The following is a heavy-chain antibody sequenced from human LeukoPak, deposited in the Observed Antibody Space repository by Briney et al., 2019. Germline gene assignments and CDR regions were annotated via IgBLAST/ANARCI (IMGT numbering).Heavy chain of an antibody. Sequence: GGSLRLSCAASEFTFSSYGMHWVRQAPGKGLEWVAFIRYDGSDKYYADSVKGRFTISRDNSKNTLWLQMNSLRAEDTAVYYCAKDPVPTAYRGYFDYWGQGTLVTVSS. J-gene: IGHJ4*02. CDR3: AKDPVPTAYRGYFDY. V-gene: IGHV3-30*02. CDR1: EFTFSSYG. D-gene: IGHD2-2*01. CDR2: IRYDGSDK.